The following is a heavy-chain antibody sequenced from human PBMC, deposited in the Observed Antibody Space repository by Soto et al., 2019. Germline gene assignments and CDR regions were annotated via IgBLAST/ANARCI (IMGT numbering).Heavy chain of an antibody. CDR3: ARAVVPAAGAEISHHYYYYGMDV. CDR2: IDWDDDK. Sequence: SGPTLVNPTQTLTLTCTFSGFSLSTSGMCVSWIRQPPGKALEWLALIDWDDDKYYSTSLKTRLTISKDTSKNQVVLTMTNMDPVDTATYYCARAVVPAAGAEISHHYYYYGMDVWGQGTTVTVSS. CDR1: GFSLSTSGMC. J-gene: IGHJ6*02. D-gene: IGHD2-2*01. V-gene: IGHV2-70*01.